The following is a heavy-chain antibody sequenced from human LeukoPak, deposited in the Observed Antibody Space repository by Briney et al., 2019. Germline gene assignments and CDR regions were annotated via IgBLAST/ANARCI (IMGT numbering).Heavy chain of an antibody. J-gene: IGHJ4*02. CDR3: AREINSYYFDY. Sequence: SETLSLTCTVSGYSISSGYYWGWIRQPPGKGLEWIGSIYHSGSTYYNPSLKSRVTISVDTSKSQFSLKLSSVTAADTAVYYCAREINSYYFDYWGQGTLVTVSS. D-gene: IGHD5-18*01. V-gene: IGHV4-38-2*02. CDR2: IYHSGST. CDR1: GYSISSGYY.